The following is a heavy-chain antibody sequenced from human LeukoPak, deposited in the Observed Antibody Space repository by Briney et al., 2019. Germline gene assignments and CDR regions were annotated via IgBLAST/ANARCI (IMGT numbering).Heavy chain of an antibody. CDR1: GYTLTELS. D-gene: IGHD2-15*01. V-gene: IGHV1-24*01. CDR2: FDPEDSET. Sequence: ASVKVSCKVSGYTLTELSMHWVRQAPGKGLEWMGGFDPEDSETIYAQKFQGRVTMTEDTSTDTAYMELSSLRSEDTAVYYCATGWRYCSGGSCYSGAWGWGQGTLVTVSS. CDR3: ATGWRYCSGGSCYSGAWG. J-gene: IGHJ4*02.